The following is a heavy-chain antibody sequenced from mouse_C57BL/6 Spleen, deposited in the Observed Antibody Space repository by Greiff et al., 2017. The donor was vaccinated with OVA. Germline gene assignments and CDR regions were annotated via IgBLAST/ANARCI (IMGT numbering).Heavy chain of an antibody. CDR2: IYPGSGST. Sequence: QVQLQQPGAELVKPGASVKLSCKASGYTFTSYWITWVKQRPGQGLEWIGDIYPGSGSTNYNEKFKSKATLTVDTSSSTAYMQLSSLTSEDSAVYYYGRWRGNSFVNYLDYWGQGTTLTVSS. J-gene: IGHJ2*01. CDR3: GRWRGNSFVNYLDY. D-gene: IGHD1-1*01. V-gene: IGHV1-55*01. CDR1: GYTFTSYW.